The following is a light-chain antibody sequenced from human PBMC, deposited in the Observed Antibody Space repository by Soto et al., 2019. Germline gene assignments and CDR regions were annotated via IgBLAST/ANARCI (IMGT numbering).Light chain of an antibody. V-gene: IGKV3-20*01. Sequence: EIVLTQSPDTLSLSPGERATLSCRASQSVRSNSLAWYQQKPGQAPRFLIYDASSRATGIPDWFSGSGSGTDFTLTISRLEPEDFAVYYCQQYGSTPLTFGGGTKVDIK. J-gene: IGKJ4*01. CDR1: QSVRSNS. CDR2: DAS. CDR3: QQYGSTPLT.